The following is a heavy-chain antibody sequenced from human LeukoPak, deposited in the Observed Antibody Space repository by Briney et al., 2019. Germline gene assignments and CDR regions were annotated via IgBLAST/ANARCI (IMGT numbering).Heavy chain of an antibody. Sequence: GGSLRLSCAASGFIFSDFGLHWVRQAPGKGLEWVSGVIDSGGSTYYADYVKGRFTISRDNSKNTLYLQMNSLRAEDTAVYYCAKRTAYNSGFDYWGQGTLVTVSS. V-gene: IGHV3-23*01. J-gene: IGHJ4*02. D-gene: IGHD3-22*01. CDR3: AKRTAYNSGFDY. CDR2: VIDSGGST. CDR1: GFIFSDFG.